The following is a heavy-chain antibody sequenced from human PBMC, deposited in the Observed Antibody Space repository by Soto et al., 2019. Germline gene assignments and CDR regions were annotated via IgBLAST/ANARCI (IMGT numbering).Heavy chain of an antibody. CDR3: ARGNGGSSWSLPLYYFDY. V-gene: IGHV3-7*05. CDR1: GFTFSSYW. Sequence: PGGSLRLSCAASGFTFSSYWMSWVRQAPGKGLEWVANIKQDGSEKYYVDSVKGRFTISRDNAKNSLYLQMNSLRAEDTAVYYCARGNGGSSWSLPLYYFDYWGQGTLVTVSS. CDR2: IKQDGSEK. D-gene: IGHD6-13*01. J-gene: IGHJ4*02.